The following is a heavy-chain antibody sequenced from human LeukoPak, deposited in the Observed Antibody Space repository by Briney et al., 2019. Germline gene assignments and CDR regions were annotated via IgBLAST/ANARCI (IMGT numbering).Heavy chain of an antibody. D-gene: IGHD6-19*01. CDR1: GYTFTGYY. CDR2: INPNSGGT. V-gene: IGHV1-2*06. CDR3: AVLAVAGTDYFDY. J-gene: IGHJ4*02. Sequence: GASVKVSCKASGYTFTGYYMHWVRQAPGQGLEWMGRINPNSGGTNYAQKFQGRVTMTRDTSISTAYMELSRLRSDDTAVYYCAVLAVAGTDYFDYWGQGTLVTVSS.